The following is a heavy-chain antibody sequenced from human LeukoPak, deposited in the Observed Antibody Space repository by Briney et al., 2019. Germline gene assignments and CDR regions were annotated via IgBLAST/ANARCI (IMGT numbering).Heavy chain of an antibody. CDR1: GGSISSYY. CDR3: ARGGGVRFLEWLLSDNWFDT. CDR2: IYYSGST. D-gene: IGHD3-3*01. Sequence: SETLSLTCTVFGGSISSYYWSWIRQPPGKGLEWIGYIYYSGSTNYNPSLKSRVTISVDTSKNQFSLKLSSVTAADTAVYYCARGGGVRFLEWLLSDNWFDTWRQVTLVTVSS. J-gene: IGHJ5*02. V-gene: IGHV4-59*01.